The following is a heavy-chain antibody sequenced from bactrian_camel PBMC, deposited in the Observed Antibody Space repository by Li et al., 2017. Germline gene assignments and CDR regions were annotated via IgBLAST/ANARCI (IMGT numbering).Heavy chain of an antibody. CDR2: IASDGFT. Sequence: HVQLVESGGGSVQAGETLRLSCTSSGFTFDDFPMGWFRRAPGYEREGVAAIASDGFTSYADSVKGRFTISQDNAKNTLYLQMNSLKPEDTAMYSCQVWDYSNLCRYYGGQGTQVTVS. V-gene: IGHV3S63*01. CDR1: GFTFDDFP. J-gene: IGHJ4*01. CDR3: QVWDYSNLCRYY. D-gene: IGHD2*01.